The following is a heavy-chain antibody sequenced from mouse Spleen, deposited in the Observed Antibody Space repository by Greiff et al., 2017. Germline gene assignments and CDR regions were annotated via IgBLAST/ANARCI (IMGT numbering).Heavy chain of an antibody. CDR1: GYAFSSSW. CDR3: ARSSTTVVEAMDY. V-gene: IGHV1-82*01. J-gene: IGHJ4*01. D-gene: IGHD1-1*01. CDR2: IYPGDGDT. Sequence: QVQLQQSGPELVKPGASVKISCKASGYAFSSSWMNWVKQRPGKGLEWIGRIYPGDGDTNYNGKFKGKATLTADKSSSTAYMQLSSLTSEDSAVYFCARSSTTVVEAMDYWGQGTSVTVSS.